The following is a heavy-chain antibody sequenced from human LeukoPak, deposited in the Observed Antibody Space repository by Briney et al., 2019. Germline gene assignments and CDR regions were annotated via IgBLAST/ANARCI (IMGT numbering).Heavy chain of an antibody. CDR3: ARDSAVGSSPYYFDY. Sequence: GGSLRLSCAASGFTFSRYSMNWVRRAPGKGLEWVSSISSSSSYIYYADSVKGRFTISRDNAKNSLYLQMNSLRAEDTAVYYCARDSAVGSSPYYFDYWGQGTLVTVSS. J-gene: IGHJ4*02. CDR1: GFTFSRYS. V-gene: IGHV3-21*01. CDR2: ISSSSSYI. D-gene: IGHD4-23*01.